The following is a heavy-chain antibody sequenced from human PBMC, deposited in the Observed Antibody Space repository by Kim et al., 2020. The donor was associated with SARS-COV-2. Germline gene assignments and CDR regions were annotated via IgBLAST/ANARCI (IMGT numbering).Heavy chain of an antibody. J-gene: IGHJ1*01. Sequence: GGSLRLSCVASGFTFSDSRMHWVHQASGKGLEWVGRIRSRTDSGTTEYAAPVKGRFTISRDDSKNTPYLQMNSLKIEDTAVYYCTRMVRTAVPHW. D-gene: IGHD2-8*01. CDR1: GFTFSDSR. CDR3: TRMVRTAVPH. CDR2: IRSRTDSGTT. V-gene: IGHV3-15*01.